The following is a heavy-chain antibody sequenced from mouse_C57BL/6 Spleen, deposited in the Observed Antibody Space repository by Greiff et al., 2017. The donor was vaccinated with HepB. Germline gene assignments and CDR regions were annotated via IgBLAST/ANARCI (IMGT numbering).Heavy chain of an antibody. J-gene: IGHJ2*01. CDR3: ARGGLITTVVAVDY. CDR1: GYTFTDYY. D-gene: IGHD1-1*01. CDR2: INPNNGGT. V-gene: IGHV1-26*01. Sequence: VQLQQSGPELVKPGASVKISCKASGYTFTDYYMNWVKQSHGKSLEWIGDINPNNGGTSYNQKFKGKATLTVDKSSSTAYMELRSLTSEDSAVYYCARGGLITTVVAVDYWGKGTTLTVSS.